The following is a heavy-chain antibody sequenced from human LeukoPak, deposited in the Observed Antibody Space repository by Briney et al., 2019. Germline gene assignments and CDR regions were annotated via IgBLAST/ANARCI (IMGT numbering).Heavy chain of an antibody. J-gene: IGHJ5*02. V-gene: IGHV1-18*01. CDR1: GYTFTSYG. Sequence: GASVKVSCKASGYTFTSYGISWVRQAPGQGLEWMVWISAYNGNTNYAQKLQGRVTMTTDTSTSTAYMELRSLRSDDTAVYYCASSHPEEDIVVVPAATNWFDPWGQGTLVTVSS. CDR2: ISAYNGNT. CDR3: ASSHPEEDIVVVPAATNWFDP. D-gene: IGHD2-2*01.